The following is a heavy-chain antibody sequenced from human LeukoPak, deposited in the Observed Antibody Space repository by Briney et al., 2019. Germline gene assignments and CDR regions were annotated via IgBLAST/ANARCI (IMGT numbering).Heavy chain of an antibody. D-gene: IGHD2-15*01. CDR1: GGTFSSYA. V-gene: IGHV1-69*06. J-gene: IGHJ6*03. Sequence: GASVKVSCKASGGTFSSYAISWVRQAPGQGPEWMGGIIPIFGTANYAQKFQGRVTITADKSTSTAYMELSSLRSEDTAVYYCVGYCSGGSCYPRSDMDVWGKGTTVTVSS. CDR2: IIPIFGTA. CDR3: VGYCSGGSCYPRSDMDV.